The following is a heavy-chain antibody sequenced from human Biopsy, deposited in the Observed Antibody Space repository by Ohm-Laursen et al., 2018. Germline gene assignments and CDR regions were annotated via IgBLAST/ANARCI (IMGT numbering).Heavy chain of an antibody. CDR3: ATSTMVRSSGHAFDI. Sequence: SLRLSCSASGFTFSVYAMHWVRQAPGKGLEWVAIIWYDGSSEYYADSVKGRFTISRDNSKNTLDLQMNSLRAEDTAVYYCATSTMVRSSGHAFDIWGQGTVVTVS. J-gene: IGHJ3*02. D-gene: IGHD3-10*01. CDR2: IWYDGSSE. V-gene: IGHV3-33*01. CDR1: GFTFSVYA.